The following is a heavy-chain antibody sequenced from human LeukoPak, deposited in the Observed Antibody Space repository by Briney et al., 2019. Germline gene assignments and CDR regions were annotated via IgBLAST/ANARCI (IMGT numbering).Heavy chain of an antibody. CDR2: IYYSGST. D-gene: IGHD3-16*01. Sequence: SETLSLTCTVSGCSISSSSYYWVWIRQPPGKGLVWIGSIYYSGSTYYNPSLKSRVTISVDTYKNQFSLELRAVTAADTAVYYCARAGTAGGYYFDYWGQGTLVTVSS. CDR3: ARAGTAGGYYFDY. V-gene: IGHV4-39*01. J-gene: IGHJ4*02. CDR1: GCSISSSSYY.